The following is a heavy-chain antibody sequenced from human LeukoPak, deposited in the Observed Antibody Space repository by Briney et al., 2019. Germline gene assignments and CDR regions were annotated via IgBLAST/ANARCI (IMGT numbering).Heavy chain of an antibody. CDR2: IIPIFGTA. D-gene: IGHD3-10*02. Sequence: SVKVPCKASGGTFSSYAISWVRQAPGQGLEWMGGIIPIFGTANYAQKFQGRVTITTDESTSTAYMELSSLRSEDTAVYYCARGTSVRGVIRWFDPWGQGTLVTVSS. V-gene: IGHV1-69*05. CDR3: ARGTSVRGVIRWFDP. CDR1: GGTFSSYA. J-gene: IGHJ5*02.